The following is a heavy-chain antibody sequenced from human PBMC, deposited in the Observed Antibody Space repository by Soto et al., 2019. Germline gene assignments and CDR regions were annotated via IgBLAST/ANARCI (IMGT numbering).Heavy chain of an antibody. J-gene: IGHJ4*02. CDR3: ARGGELDTAMAPAGY. V-gene: IGHV3-33*01. D-gene: IGHD5-18*01. Sequence: GGSLRLSCAASGFTFSSYGMHWVRQAPGKGLEWVAVIWYDGSNKYYADSVKGRFTISRDNSKNTLYLQMNSLRAEDTAVYYCARGGELDTAMAPAGYWGQGTLVTVSS. CDR2: IWYDGSNK. CDR1: GFTFSSYG.